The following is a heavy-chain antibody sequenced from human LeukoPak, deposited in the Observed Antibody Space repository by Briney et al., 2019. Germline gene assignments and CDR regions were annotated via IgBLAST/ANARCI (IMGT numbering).Heavy chain of an antibody. CDR2: IYPGDSDT. D-gene: IGHD4-17*01. J-gene: IGHJ4*02. CDR3: VRPLEGYGEGNGFDY. CDR1: GYSFTSYW. Sequence: GESLKISCKGSGYSFTSYWIGWVRQMPGKGLEWMGIIYPGDSDTRYSPSFQGQVTISADKSISTAYLQWSSLKASDTAMYYCVRPLEGYGEGNGFDYWGQGTLVTVSS. V-gene: IGHV5-51*01.